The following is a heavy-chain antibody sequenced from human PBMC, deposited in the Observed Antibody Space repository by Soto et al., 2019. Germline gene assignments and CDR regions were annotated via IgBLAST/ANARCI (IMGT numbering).Heavy chain of an antibody. D-gene: IGHD1-1*01. J-gene: IGHJ6*02. CDR2: IYHSGST. CDR3: ARDARDDYYYYYYGMDV. Sequence: ASETLSLTCAVYGGSISSSNWWSWVRQPPGKGLEWIGEIYHSGSTNYNPSLKSRVTISVNKSKNQFSLKLSSGTAADTAVYYCARDARDDYYYYYYGMDVWGRGTTATVSS. V-gene: IGHV4-4*02. CDR1: GGSISSSNW.